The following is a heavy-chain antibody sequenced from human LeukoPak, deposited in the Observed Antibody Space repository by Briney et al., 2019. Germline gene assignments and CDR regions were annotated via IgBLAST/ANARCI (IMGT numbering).Heavy chain of an antibody. V-gene: IGHV3-30*02. J-gene: IGHJ1*01. D-gene: IGHD3-10*01. CDR3: ANHYGSGSYPQGQH. CDR2: IRYDGSNK. CDR1: GFTFSSYG. Sequence: PGGSLRLSWAASGFTFSSYGMHWVRQAPGKGLEWVAFIRYDGSNKYYADSVKGRFTISRDNSKNTLYLQMNSLRAEDTAVYYCANHYGSGSYPQGQHWGQGTLVTVSS.